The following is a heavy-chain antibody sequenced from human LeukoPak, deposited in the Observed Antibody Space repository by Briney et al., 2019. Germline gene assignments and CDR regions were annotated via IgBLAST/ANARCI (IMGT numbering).Heavy chain of an antibody. CDR1: GFTFSNTW. J-gene: IGHJ4*02. CDR2: ITTKRSNYAT. CDR3: TTYRSGHY. D-gene: IGHD6-19*01. Sequence: GGSLRLSCAASGFTFSNTWMNWVRQASGKGLEWVGRITTKRSNYATAYTASVRGRFTISRHDSENTAYLQMNSLKTEDTALYYCTTYRSGHYWGQGTLVTVSS. V-gene: IGHV3-73*01.